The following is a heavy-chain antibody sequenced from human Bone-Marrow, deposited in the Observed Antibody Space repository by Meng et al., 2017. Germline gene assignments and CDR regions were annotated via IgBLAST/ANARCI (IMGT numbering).Heavy chain of an antibody. V-gene: IGHV1-69*13. CDR3: ARAGPGIGSSWYEVY. Sequence: SVKVSCKASGGTFSSYSISWVRQAPGQGLEWMGGIILIFGTANYAQKRQGRVTITADESTSTAYMGLSSLRSEDTAVYYCARAGPGIGSSWYEVYWGKGTLVTVSS. CDR1: GGTFSSYS. J-gene: IGHJ4*02. CDR2: IILIFGTA. D-gene: IGHD6-13*01.